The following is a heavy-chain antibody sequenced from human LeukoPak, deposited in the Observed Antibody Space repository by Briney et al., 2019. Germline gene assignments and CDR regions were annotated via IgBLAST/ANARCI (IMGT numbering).Heavy chain of an antibody. J-gene: IGHJ6*03. CDR2: IKQDGSEK. D-gene: IGHD3-3*01. Sequence: GGSLRLSCTASGFTFSSYGMHWVRQAPGKGLEWVANIKQDGSEKYYVDSVKGRFTISRDNAKNSLYLQMNSLRAEDTAVYYCARDLYYDFWSGYYLYYYMDVWGKGTTVTVSS. CDR1: GFTFSSYG. CDR3: ARDLYYDFWSGYYLYYYMDV. V-gene: IGHV3-7*01.